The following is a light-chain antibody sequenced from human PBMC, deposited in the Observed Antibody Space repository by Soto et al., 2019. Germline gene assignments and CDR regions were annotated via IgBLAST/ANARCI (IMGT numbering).Light chain of an antibody. J-gene: IGKJ5*01. CDR3: QQRSNWPPEIT. Sequence: EIVLTQSPGTLSLSPGERATLSCRASQSVTSSYLAWYQQKPGQAPRLLIYGASTSATGIPARFSGSGSGTDFTLTISSLEPEDFAVYYCQQRSNWPPEITFGQGTRLEI. V-gene: IGKV3-11*01. CDR1: QSVTSSY. CDR2: GAS.